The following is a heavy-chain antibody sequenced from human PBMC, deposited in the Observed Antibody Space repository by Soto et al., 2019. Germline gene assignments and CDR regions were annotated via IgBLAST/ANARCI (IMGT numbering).Heavy chain of an antibody. CDR2: INPGYPAGRST. J-gene: IGHJ6*02. D-gene: IGHD3-9*01. Sequence: ASVKVSCKASGYTLTTFFMHWVRQAPGQGLEWMGVINPGYPAGRSTTYAQKFQGRVTMTTDTSTTTVYMEMRGLTYDDTAVYYCARAQFSDILTADDHPFDVWGQGTSVTVSS. CDR3: ARAQFSDILTADDHPFDV. V-gene: IGHV1-46*01. CDR1: GYTLTTFF.